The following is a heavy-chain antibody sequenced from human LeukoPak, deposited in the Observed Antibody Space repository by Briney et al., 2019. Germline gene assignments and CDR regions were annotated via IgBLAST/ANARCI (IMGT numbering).Heavy chain of an antibody. Sequence: GGSLRLSCAASGFTFSSYSMNWVRQAPGKGLEWVSSISSSSYIYYADSVKGRFTISRDNAKSSLYLQMNSLRAEDTAVYYCARDQSAHGSGSYYDYWGQGTLVTVSS. CDR3: ARDQSAHGSGSYYDY. CDR2: ISSSSYI. CDR1: GFTFSSYS. J-gene: IGHJ4*02. V-gene: IGHV3-21*01. D-gene: IGHD3-10*01.